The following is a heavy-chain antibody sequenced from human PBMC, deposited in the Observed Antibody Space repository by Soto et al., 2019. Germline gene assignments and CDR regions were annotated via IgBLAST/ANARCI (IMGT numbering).Heavy chain of an antibody. CDR2: IYYSGST. CDR1: GGSISSGGYY. V-gene: IGHV4-31*03. CDR3: ARSIKPGAAFDI. Sequence: SETLSLTCTVSGGSISSGGYYWSWIRQHPGKGLEWIGYIYYSGSTYYNPSLKSRVTISVDTSKNQFSLKLSSVTAADTAVYYCARSIKPGAAFDIWGQGTMVTVSS. D-gene: IGHD1-20*01. J-gene: IGHJ3*02.